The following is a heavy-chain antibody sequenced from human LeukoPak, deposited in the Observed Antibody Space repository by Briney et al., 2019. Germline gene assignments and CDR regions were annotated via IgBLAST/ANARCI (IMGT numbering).Heavy chain of an antibody. CDR3: ARAQGFFDL. Sequence: GGSLRLSCAASGFTFNNYWMSWVRQAPGKGLEWVANIKKDGSEKYYPDSVEGRFTISRDNAKNSLYLQLNSLRAEDTAVYYCARAQGFFDLWGQGTLVSVPS. V-gene: IGHV3-7*01. J-gene: IGHJ4*02. CDR2: IKKDGSEK. CDR1: GFTFNNYW.